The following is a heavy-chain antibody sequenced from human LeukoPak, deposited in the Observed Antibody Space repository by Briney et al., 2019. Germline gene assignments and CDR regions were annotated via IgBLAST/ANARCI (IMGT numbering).Heavy chain of an antibody. CDR2: ISNDGNSK. V-gene: IGHV3-30*09. D-gene: IGHD1-26*01. CDR3: ARDYSGNYYKGFDY. CDR1: GFTFINNA. J-gene: IGHJ4*02. Sequence: GGSLRLSCAASGFTFINNAMHWVRQAPGKGLEWVAVISNDGNSKYYADSVKGRFAISRDNPKNTLYLQMNSLRAEDTALYHCARDYSGNYYKGFDYWGQGTLVTVSS.